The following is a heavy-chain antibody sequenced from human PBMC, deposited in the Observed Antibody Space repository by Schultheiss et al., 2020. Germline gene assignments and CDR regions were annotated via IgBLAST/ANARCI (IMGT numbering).Heavy chain of an antibody. CDR3: ARKGRKGSSSSGRYFDL. Sequence: SETLSLTCAVYGGSFSGYYWSWIRQPPGKGLEWIGEINHSGSTNYNPSLKSRVTISVDTSKNQFSLKLSSVTAADTAVYYCARKGRKGSSSSGRYFDLWGRGTLVTVSS. D-gene: IGHD6-6*01. J-gene: IGHJ2*01. CDR1: GGSFSGYY. V-gene: IGHV4-34*01. CDR2: INHSGST.